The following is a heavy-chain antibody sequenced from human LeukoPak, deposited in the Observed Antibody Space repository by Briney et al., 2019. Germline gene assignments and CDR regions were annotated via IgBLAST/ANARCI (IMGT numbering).Heavy chain of an antibody. CDR3: ARVTGYRIEDYFDY. CDR2: IYHSGST. V-gene: IGHV4-59*01. CDR1: GGSISSYY. D-gene: IGHD6-13*01. J-gene: IGHJ4*02. Sequence: KPSETLSLTCTVSGGSISSYYWSWIRQPPGKGLEWIGSIYHSGSTNYNPSLKSRVTISVETSKNEFSLKLRSVTAADTAVYYCARVTGYRIEDYFDYWGQGTLVTVSS.